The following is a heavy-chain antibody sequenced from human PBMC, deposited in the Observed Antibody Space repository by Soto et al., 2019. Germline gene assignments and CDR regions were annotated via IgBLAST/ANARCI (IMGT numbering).Heavy chain of an antibody. CDR2: MYSSGST. Sequence: PSETLSLTCTVSGGSITLYYWNWIRRSPGKGLEWIGYMYSSGSTNYRSSLKSRVTISGDTSKNQFSLRLRSVTAADTAVYYCARGRIQLWYPFDYWGQGTLVTVSS. V-gene: IGHV4-59*01. CDR3: ARGRIQLWYPFDY. D-gene: IGHD5-18*01. CDR1: GGSITLYY. J-gene: IGHJ4*02.